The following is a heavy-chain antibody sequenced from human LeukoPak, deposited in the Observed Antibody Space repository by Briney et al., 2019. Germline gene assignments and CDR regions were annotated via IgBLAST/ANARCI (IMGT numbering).Heavy chain of an antibody. CDR3: AREDIRLDYFDY. Sequence: GGSLRLSCAASGFTFSSYEMNGVRQAPGRGLEWVSYISGSGVTMYYADSVKGRFTISRDDAKNSLYLQMNSLRAEDTAVYYCAREDIRLDYFDYWGQGTLVTVSS. J-gene: IGHJ4*02. V-gene: IGHV3-48*03. D-gene: IGHD6-19*01. CDR1: GFTFSSYE. CDR2: ISGSGVTM.